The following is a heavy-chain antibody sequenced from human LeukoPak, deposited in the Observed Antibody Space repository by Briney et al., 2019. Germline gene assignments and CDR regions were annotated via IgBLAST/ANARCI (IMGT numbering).Heavy chain of an antibody. V-gene: IGHV3-53*01. D-gene: IGHD2-15*01. CDR1: GFTVSSNY. J-gene: IGHJ4*02. Sequence: PGGSLRLSCTASGFTVSSNYMSWVRQAPGKGLEWVSVIRSDGSANHADSVKGRFTISRDNSKNTLYLQMNNLRAEDTAMYYCATDRATQYFDYWGQGTLVSVPS. CDR3: ATDRATQYFDY. CDR2: IRSDGSA.